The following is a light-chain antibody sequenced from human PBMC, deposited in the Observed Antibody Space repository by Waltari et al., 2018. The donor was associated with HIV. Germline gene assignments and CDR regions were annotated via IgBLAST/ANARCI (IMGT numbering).Light chain of an antibody. Sequence: QSALTQPRSVSGSPGQSVTISCTGSNSDLGTYNYVSWYQQSPGNAPKLIIYDVKWRPSGVPDRFSGSKSGNTASLTISGRQADDEADYYCCSFASHLFGGGTKLTVL. CDR3: CSFASHL. J-gene: IGLJ3*02. CDR1: NSDLGTYNY. CDR2: DVK. V-gene: IGLV2-11*01.